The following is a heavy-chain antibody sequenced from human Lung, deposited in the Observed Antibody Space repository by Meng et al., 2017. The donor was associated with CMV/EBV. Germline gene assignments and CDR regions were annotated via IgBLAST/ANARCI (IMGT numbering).Heavy chain of an antibody. CDR3: ARERHMDYGRDV. D-gene: IGHD2-21*01. V-gene: IGHV3-7*01. CDR1: GFTFSGYW. Sequence: GESXKISCAASGFTFSGYWMTWVRQAPGKWLEWVANIKQDGSEMYYLDSLKGRFTISRDNAKNSLYLQMNSLRGEDTAVYYCARERHMDYGRDVWGQGTTVTVSS. J-gene: IGHJ6*02. CDR2: IKQDGSEM.